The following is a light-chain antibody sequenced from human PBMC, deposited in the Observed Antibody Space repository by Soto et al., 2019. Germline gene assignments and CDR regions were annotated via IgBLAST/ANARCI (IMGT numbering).Light chain of an antibody. CDR3: QTWGTGIVI. V-gene: IGLV4-69*01. Sequence: QPVLTQSPSASASLGASVKLTCTLSSGHSSDAIAWHQQQPEKGPRFLMNLNSDGSHTKGDGIPDRFSGSSSGAERYLTISSLQSEDEADYYCQTWGTGIVIFGGGNKVTVL. CDR2: LNSDGSH. J-gene: IGLJ2*01. CDR1: SGHSSDA.